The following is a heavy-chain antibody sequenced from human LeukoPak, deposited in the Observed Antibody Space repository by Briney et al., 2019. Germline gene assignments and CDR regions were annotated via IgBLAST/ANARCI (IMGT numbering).Heavy chain of an antibody. Sequence: GGSLRLSCAASGFTFSSYEMNWVRQAPGKGLEWVSYISSSGSSIKYADSVKGRFTISRDNAKNSLYLQMNSLRAEDTAIYYCARDWGAAGLWDYWGQGTLVTVSS. J-gene: IGHJ4*02. CDR3: ARDWGAAGLWDY. V-gene: IGHV3-48*03. CDR2: ISSSGSSI. D-gene: IGHD6-13*01. CDR1: GFTFSSYE.